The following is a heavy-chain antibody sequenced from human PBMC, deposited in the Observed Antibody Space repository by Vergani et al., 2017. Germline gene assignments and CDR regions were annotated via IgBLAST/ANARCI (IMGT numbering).Heavy chain of an antibody. Sequence: EVQLVESGGGLVQPGRSLRLSCTASGFTFGDYAMSWFRQAPGKGLEWVGFIRSKAYGGTTEYAASVKGRFTISRDDSKSIAYLQMNSLKTEDTAVYYCNTPTDYDPLLMDVWGQGTTVTVSS. CDR3: NTPTDYDPLLMDV. V-gene: IGHV3-49*03. J-gene: IGHJ6*02. CDR2: IRSKAYGGTT. CDR1: GFTFGDYA. D-gene: IGHD3-22*01.